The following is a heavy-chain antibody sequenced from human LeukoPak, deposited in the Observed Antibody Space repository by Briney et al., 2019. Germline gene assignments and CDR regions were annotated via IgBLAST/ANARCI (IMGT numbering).Heavy chain of an antibody. J-gene: IGHJ6*02. D-gene: IGHD1-1*01. Sequence: GGSLRLSCAASGFTFSSYAMSWVRQAPGKGLEWVSAISGSGGSTYYADSVKGRFTISRDNSKNTLYLQMNSLRAEDTAVYYCAKDLGATGTTHYYHGMDVWGQGTTVTVSS. V-gene: IGHV3-23*01. CDR2: ISGSGGST. CDR1: GFTFSSYA. CDR3: AKDLGATGTTHYYHGMDV.